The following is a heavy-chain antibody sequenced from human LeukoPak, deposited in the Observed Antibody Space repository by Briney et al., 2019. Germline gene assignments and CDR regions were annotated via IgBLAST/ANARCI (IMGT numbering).Heavy chain of an antibody. D-gene: IGHD6-13*01. J-gene: IGHJ4*02. CDR2: ISYDGSNK. CDR3: ARDTRYSSNWILDY. CDR1: GFTFRSFA. Sequence: GGSLRLSCVVSGFTFRSFAMHWVRQAPGKGLQWVAIISYDGSNKYFADSVKGRFTISRDNSKNTLYLQMNSLRAEDTAVYYCARDTRYSSNWILDYWGQGTLVTVSS. V-gene: IGHV3-30*04.